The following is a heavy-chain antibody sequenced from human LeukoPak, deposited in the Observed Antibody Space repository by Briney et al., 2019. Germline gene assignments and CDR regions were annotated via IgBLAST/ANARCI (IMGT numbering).Heavy chain of an antibody. D-gene: IGHD3-3*02. CDR2: VSPSRTTR. CDR3: ARDYILPLETDNGDGFAI. Sequence: GASVKVSCNASGYTFRQYSIRWVRQAPGKGFEWMGWVSPSRTTRVYAEEFQGRVTMTADTNTNTVSMELRSLRFDDTAVYFCARDYILPLETDNGDGFAIWGQGTVVTVSS. V-gene: IGHV1-18*01. J-gene: IGHJ3*02. CDR1: GYTFRQYS.